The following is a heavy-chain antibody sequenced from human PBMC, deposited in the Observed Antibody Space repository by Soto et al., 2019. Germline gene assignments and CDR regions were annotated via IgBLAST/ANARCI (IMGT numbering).Heavy chain of an antibody. Sequence: EVQLVESGGGLVQPGGSLRLSCAASGFTFSSYWMHWVRQVPGKGLVWVSRINSDGSTTRYADSVKGRFTSSRDNAKNTLYLQMSSLRAEDTAVYYCARATMATDPFDYWGQGTRVTVPS. D-gene: IGHD5-12*01. V-gene: IGHV3-74*01. CDR3: ARATMATDPFDY. CDR1: GFTFSSYW. J-gene: IGHJ4*02. CDR2: INSDGSTT.